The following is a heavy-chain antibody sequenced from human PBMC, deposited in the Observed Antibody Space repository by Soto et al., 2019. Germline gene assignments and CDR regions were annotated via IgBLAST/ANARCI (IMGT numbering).Heavy chain of an antibody. V-gene: IGHV1-46*01. J-gene: IGHJ4*02. CDR3: ARGDNDY. CDR1: GYTFTNSY. Sequence: ASVKVSCRESGYTFTNSYVQWVRQAPGQGLEWMGVIHPDGGHTTYSQKFQDRVTMTRDTFTSTIYMELSSLRSEDTAVYYCARGDNDYWGQGTLVTVSS. CDR2: IHPDGGHT.